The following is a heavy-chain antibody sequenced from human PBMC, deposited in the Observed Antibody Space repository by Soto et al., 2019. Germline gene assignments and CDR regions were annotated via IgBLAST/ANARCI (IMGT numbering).Heavy chain of an antibody. D-gene: IGHD6-13*01. CDR1: GFTFSNAW. J-gene: IGHJ6*02. CDR3: TTPQQLVLDYYYGMDV. Sequence: GWSLKLSCASSGFTFSNAWMSWVRQAPGKGLEWVGRIKSKTDGGTTDYAAPVKGRFTISRDDSKNTLYLQMNSLKTEDTAVYYCTTPQQLVLDYYYGMDVWGQGTTVTVSS. V-gene: IGHV3-15*01. CDR2: IKSKTDGGTT.